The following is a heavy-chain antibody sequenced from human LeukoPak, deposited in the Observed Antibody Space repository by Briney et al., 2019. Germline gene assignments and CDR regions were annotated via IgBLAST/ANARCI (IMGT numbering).Heavy chain of an antibody. Sequence: SETLSLTCTVSGGSISSGSYYWSWIRQPPGKGLEWIGYIYYSGSTNYNPSLKSRVTISVDTSKNQFSLKLSSVTAADTAVYYCARASPAGSYDYWGQGTLVTVSS. V-gene: IGHV4-61*01. CDR3: ARASPAGSYDY. D-gene: IGHD3-10*01. CDR1: GGSISSGSYY. J-gene: IGHJ4*02. CDR2: IYYSGST.